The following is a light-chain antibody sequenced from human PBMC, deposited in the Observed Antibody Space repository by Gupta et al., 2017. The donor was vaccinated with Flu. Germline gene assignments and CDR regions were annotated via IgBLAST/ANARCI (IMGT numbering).Light chain of an antibody. CDR3: QQSYSTPRLT. CDR1: QSISNY. Sequence: DRVTVTCRASQSISNYLNWYQRKPGEAPKLRVYRASSLQSGVPARFSGSGSGTDFTLTISSLQPEDCATYVCQQSYSTPRLTFGPGTKVDIK. CDR2: RAS. J-gene: IGKJ3*01. V-gene: IGKV1-39*01.